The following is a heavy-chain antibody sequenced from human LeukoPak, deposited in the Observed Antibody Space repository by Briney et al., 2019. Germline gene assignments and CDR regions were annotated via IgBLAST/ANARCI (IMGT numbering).Heavy chain of an antibody. J-gene: IGHJ4*02. CDR2: ISGSGGRT. CDR1: GFTFSSYA. Sequence: PGGSLRLSCAASGFTFSSYAMSWVRQAPGKGLEWVSAISGSGGRTYYADSVKGRFTISRDNSKNSLYLQMNSLRAEDTAVYYCAKVPFGFCSGGSCSFSYWGQGTLVTVSS. CDR3: AKVPFGFCSGGSCSFSY. V-gene: IGHV3-23*01. D-gene: IGHD2-15*01.